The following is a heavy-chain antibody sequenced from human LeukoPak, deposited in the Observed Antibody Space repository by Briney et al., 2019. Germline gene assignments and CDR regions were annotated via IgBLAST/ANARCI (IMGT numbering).Heavy chain of an antibody. J-gene: IGHJ4*02. CDR1: GGSFSGYY. Sequence: PSETLSLTCAVYGGSFSGYYWSWIRQPPGKGLEWIGEINHSGSTNYNPSLKSRVTISVDTSKNQFSLKLSSVTAADTAVYYCARGRSSGIQRGILWGLLGYFDYWGQGTLVTVSS. D-gene: IGHD1-26*01. CDR2: INHSGST. V-gene: IGHV4-34*01. CDR3: ARGRSSGIQRGILWGLLGYFDY.